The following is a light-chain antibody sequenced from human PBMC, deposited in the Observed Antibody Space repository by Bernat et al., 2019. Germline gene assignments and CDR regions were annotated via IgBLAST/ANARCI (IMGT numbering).Light chain of an antibody. CDR2: AAS. CDR3: QQYNSYWYT. Sequence: DIQMTQSPSSLSASVGDRVIVSCRASQSITNYLNWYQHRPGKAPKLLIYAASILQSGVPSRFSGRGSGTEFTLTISSLQPDDFATYYCQQYNSYWYTFGQGTKLEIK. V-gene: IGKV1-39*01. J-gene: IGKJ2*01. CDR1: QSITNY.